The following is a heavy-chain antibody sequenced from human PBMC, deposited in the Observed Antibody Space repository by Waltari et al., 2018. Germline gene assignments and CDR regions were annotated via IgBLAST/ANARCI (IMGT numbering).Heavy chain of an antibody. D-gene: IGHD2-21*01. CDR1: GFTSVATT. CDR3: ATLAGIAKNYDY. V-gene: IGHV3-72*01. CDR2: IKNKHTSYTA. J-gene: IGHJ4*02. Sequence: EVQLVESGGGTVQPDGSLRLSGAAPGFTSVATTPDWVPQAPGKGMEGVGRIKNKHTSYTAEYGAPVKGRFSISRDDSKNSLYLQMNSLKTEDTAVYYCATLAGIAKNYDYWGQGTLVTVSS.